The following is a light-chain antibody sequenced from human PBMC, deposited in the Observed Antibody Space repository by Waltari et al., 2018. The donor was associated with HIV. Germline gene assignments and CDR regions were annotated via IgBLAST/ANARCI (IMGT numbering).Light chain of an antibody. CDR1: RSVLSISNDRNY. CDR2: WAS. Sequence: DLVMTQSPDSLVVSLGERATITCNSSRSVLSISNDRNYLAWYQQKSGQHPRLLIYWASSRESGVPARFSGSGSRTDFTLTINSLQAEDVAVYYCQQYYTTPLTFGGGTKVEIK. CDR3: QQYYTTPLT. V-gene: IGKV4-1*01. J-gene: IGKJ4*01.